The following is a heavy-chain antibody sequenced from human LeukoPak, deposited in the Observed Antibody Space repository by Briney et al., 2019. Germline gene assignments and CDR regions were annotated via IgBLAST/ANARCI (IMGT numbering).Heavy chain of an antibody. CDR2: FDPEDGET. CDR3: AIKPRIAVAGTTYYFDY. D-gene: IGHD6-19*01. J-gene: IGHJ4*02. Sequence: ASVKVSCKVSGYTLTELSMHWVRQAPGKGLEWMGGFDPEDGETIYAQKFQGRVTMTEDTSTDTAYIELSSLRSEDTAVYYCAIKPRIAVAGTTYYFDYWGQGTLVTVSS. CDR1: GYTLTELS. V-gene: IGHV1-24*01.